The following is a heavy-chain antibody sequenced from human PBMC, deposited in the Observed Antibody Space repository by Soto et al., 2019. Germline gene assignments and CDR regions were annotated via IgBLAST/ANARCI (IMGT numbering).Heavy chain of an antibody. D-gene: IGHD3-22*01. CDR3: ANARQYYYDSSGHTPGGY. Sequence: GGSLRLSCAASGFTFSSYAMSWVRQALGKGLEWVSAISGSGGSTYYADSVKGRFTISRDNSKNTLYLQMNSLRAEDTAVYYCANARQYYYDSSGHTPGGYWGQGTRVTVSS. CDR2: ISGSGGST. J-gene: IGHJ4*02. CDR1: GFTFSSYA. V-gene: IGHV3-23*01.